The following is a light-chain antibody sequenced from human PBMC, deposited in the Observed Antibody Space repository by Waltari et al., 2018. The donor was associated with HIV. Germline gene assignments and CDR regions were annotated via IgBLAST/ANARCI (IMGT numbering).Light chain of an antibody. J-gene: IGKJ5*01. CDR1: ESVDTRH. V-gene: IGKV3-20*01. CDR3: QQYGLSPIT. Sequence: IVFTQSPGTISLSPVDIATLSCTASESVDTRHLAWSHQKPGQPPRLLIYRISNRATGIPDRFDGSGSGTDFTLTISRLETEDFAVYYCQQYGLSPITFGQGTRLEIK. CDR2: RIS.